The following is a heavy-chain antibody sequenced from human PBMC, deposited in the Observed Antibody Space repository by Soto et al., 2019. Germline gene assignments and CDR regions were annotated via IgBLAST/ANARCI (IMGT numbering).Heavy chain of an antibody. CDR3: VRAGYRSYGMDV. V-gene: IGHV3-53*02. D-gene: IGHD5-12*01. J-gene: IGHJ6*02. Sequence: EVQLVETGGGLIQPGGSLRLSCAASGFTVSSNYMSWVRQAPGKGLEWVSVIYSGGSTYYADSVKGRFTISRDNSKNTSYLQLNSLRAEDTAVYYCVRAGYRSYGMDVWGQGTTVTVCS. CDR2: IYSGGST. CDR1: GFTVSSNY.